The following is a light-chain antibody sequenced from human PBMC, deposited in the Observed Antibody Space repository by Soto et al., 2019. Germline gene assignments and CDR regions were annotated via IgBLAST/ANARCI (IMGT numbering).Light chain of an antibody. CDR3: QSFDSSLSGYVV. Sequence: QSAVTQPPSVSGAPGQRVTISGTGSSSNIGGGHDVHWYQQLPGTAPKLLIYANSNRPSGVPDRFSGSKSGTSASLAITGLQAEDEANYYCQSFDSSLSGYVVFGGGTKLTVL. J-gene: IGLJ2*01. CDR1: SSNIGGGHD. CDR2: ANS. V-gene: IGLV1-40*01.